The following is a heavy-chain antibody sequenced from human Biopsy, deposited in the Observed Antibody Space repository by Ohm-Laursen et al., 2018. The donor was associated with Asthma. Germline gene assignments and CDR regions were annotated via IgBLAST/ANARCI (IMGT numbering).Heavy chain of an antibody. CDR1: GFMFRSFG. CDR2: ISYDGNHK. V-gene: IGHV3-30*18. CDR3: AKRRGYSGHDNDY. Sequence: SLRLSCSASGFMFRSFGMHWVRQAPGKGLEWVAVISYDGNHKFYEDSVKGRFTISRANSKNTLYLQMNSLRTEDTAVYYCAKRRGYSGHDNDYWGQGTLVSVSS. D-gene: IGHD5-12*01. J-gene: IGHJ4*02.